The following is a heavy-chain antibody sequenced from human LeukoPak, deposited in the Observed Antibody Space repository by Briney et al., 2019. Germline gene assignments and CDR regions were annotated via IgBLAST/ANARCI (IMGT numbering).Heavy chain of an antibody. CDR3: ARLPNDFLDAFDI. CDR2: IYPGDSDT. Sequence: GESLKISCKGSGYSFTSYWIGWVRQMPGKGLEWMGIIYPGDSDTRYSPSFQGQVTTSADKSISTAYLQWSSLKASDTAMYYCARLPNDFLDAFDIWGQGTMVTVSS. J-gene: IGHJ3*02. V-gene: IGHV5-51*01. D-gene: IGHD2-21*02. CDR1: GYSFTSYW.